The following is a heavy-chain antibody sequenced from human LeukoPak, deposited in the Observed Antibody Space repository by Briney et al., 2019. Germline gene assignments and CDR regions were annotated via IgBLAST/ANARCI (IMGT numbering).Heavy chain of an antibody. V-gene: IGHV4-59*01. J-gene: IGHJ3*02. CDR2: IYYSGST. CDR1: GGSISSYY. Sequence: PSETLSLTYTVSGGSISSYYWSWIRQPPGKGLEWIGYIYYSGSTNYNPSLKSRVTISVDTSKNQFSLKLSSVTAADTAVYYCASSGGAGTTYYDYVWGSYRYMAFDIWGQGTMVTVSS. CDR3: ASSGGAGTTYYDYVWGSYRYMAFDI. D-gene: IGHD3-16*02.